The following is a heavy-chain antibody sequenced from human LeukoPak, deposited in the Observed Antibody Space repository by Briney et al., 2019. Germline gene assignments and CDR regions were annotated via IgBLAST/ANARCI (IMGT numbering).Heavy chain of an antibody. CDR1: GFTFRNHG. CDR2: IWYDGSEK. Sequence: GGSLRLSCAASGFTFRNHGMHWVRQAPGKGLEWLAVIWYDGSEKYYADSVQGRFTISRDNSKNALYLQMDSLRAEDTAVYYCARDRNFPAYYIDYWGQGALVTVSS. J-gene: IGHJ4*02. D-gene: IGHD1-14*01. V-gene: IGHV3-33*01. CDR3: ARDRNFPAYYIDY.